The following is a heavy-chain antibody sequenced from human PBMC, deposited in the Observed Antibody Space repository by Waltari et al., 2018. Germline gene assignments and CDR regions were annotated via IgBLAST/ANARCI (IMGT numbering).Heavy chain of an antibody. CDR3: AGIRRGYWFFDL. Sequence: DVQLVESGGGLVQPGGSLRLSCAASGFTFTTYSMNWVRQAPGKGLEWIAYISSSSDWIYSADSVKGRFTISRDNAKNSVYLQMNSLRADDTAVYYYAGIRRGYWFFDLWGRGTLVTVSS. D-gene: IGHD3-10*01. CDR2: ISSSSDWI. J-gene: IGHJ2*01. V-gene: IGHV3-48*04. CDR1: GFTFTTYS.